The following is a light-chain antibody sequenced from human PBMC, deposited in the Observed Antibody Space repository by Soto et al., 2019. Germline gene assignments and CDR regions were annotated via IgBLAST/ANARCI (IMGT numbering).Light chain of an antibody. CDR2: GAS. V-gene: IGKV3-15*01. J-gene: IGKJ2*01. CDR3: QQYNNWPPYT. Sequence: ELVMTQSPATLSVSPGERATLSCRASQSVSSNLAWYQQKPGQAPRLLIYGASNRATGIPARFSGSGSGTEFTRTISSLQSEDFAVYYCQQYNNWPPYTFGQGTKLEIK. CDR1: QSVSSN.